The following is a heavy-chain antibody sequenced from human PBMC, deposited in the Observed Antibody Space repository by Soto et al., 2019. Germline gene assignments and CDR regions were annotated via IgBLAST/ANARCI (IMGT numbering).Heavy chain of an antibody. D-gene: IGHD2-15*01. CDR3: AKDRKGSYCSGGTCYSFDY. Sequence: EVQLLESGGGLVQPGGSLRLSCAASGFTLGTYVMTWVRQAPGKGLEWVSAISGSGGSTNYADPVKGRFTISRDNTKNTLYLQMNSLRVEETAVYYWAKDRKGSYCSGGTCYSFDYWGQGTLVTVPS. V-gene: IGHV3-23*01. CDR2: ISGSGGST. J-gene: IGHJ4*02. CDR1: GFTLGTYV.